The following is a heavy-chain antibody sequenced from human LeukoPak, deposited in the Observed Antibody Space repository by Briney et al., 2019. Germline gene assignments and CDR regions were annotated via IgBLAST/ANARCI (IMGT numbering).Heavy chain of an antibody. V-gene: IGHV3-23*01. CDR2: ISGSGGAT. CDR3: AKVSRGIVAAMDL. J-gene: IGHJ6*03. Sequence: GGSLRLSCAASGFTFSSFAMSSVRQAPGKGLEWVSAISGSGGATYYADSVKGRFTISRDNSKNTLYLQMNSLRAEDTAVYYCAKVSRGIVAAMDLWGKETTVTVSS. CDR1: GFTFSSFA. D-gene: IGHD6-25*01.